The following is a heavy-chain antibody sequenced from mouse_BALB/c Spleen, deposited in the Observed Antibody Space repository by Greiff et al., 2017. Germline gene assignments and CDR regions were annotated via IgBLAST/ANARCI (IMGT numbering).Heavy chain of an antibody. J-gene: IGHJ1*01. CDR2: INSNGGST. V-gene: IGHV5-6-3*01. CDR3: AREDDLLWLRVPPYWYFDV. Sequence: EVQLVESGGGLVQPGGSLKLSCAASGFTFSSYGMSWVRQTPDKRLELVATINSNGGSTYYPDSVKGRFTISRDNAKNTLYLQMSSLKSEDTAMYYCAREDDLLWLRVPPYWYFDVWGAGTTVTVSS. D-gene: IGHD2-2*01. CDR1: GFTFSSYG.